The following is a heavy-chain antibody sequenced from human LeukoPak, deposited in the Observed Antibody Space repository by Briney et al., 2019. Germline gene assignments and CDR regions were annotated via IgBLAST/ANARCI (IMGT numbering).Heavy chain of an antibody. CDR1: GFTFEDYA. CDR2: ISWNSGSI. CDR3: ARVYCSSTSCYGYYYGMDV. V-gene: IGHV3-9*01. J-gene: IGHJ6*02. D-gene: IGHD2-2*01. Sequence: PGGSLRLSCAASGFTFEDYAMHWVRQAPGKGLEWVSGISWNSGSIGYADSVMGRFTISRDNAKNSLYLQLNSLRAEDTAVYYCARVYCSSTSCYGYYYGMDVWGQGTTVTVSS.